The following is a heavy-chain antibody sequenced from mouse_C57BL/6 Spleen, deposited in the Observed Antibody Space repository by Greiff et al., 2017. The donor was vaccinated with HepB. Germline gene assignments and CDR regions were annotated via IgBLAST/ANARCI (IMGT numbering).Heavy chain of an antibody. D-gene: IGHD2-3*01. Sequence: VQLQQSGPELVKPGASVKISCKASGYAFSSSWMNWVKQRPGKGLEWIGRIYPGDGDTNYNGKFKGKATLTADKSSSTAYMQLSSLTAEDSAVYCCARRGYYLDWFAYWGQGTLVTVSA. J-gene: IGHJ3*01. V-gene: IGHV1-82*01. CDR1: GYAFSSSW. CDR2: IYPGDGDT. CDR3: ARRGYYLDWFAY.